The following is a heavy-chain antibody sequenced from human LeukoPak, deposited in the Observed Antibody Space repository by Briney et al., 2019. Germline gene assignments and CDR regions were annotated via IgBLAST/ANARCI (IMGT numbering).Heavy chain of an antibody. CDR1: GFTVSSNY. V-gene: IGHV3-53*01. Sequence: PGGSLRLSCAASGFTVSSNYMSWVRQAPGKGLEWVSVIYSGGSTYYADSVKGRFTISRDNSKNTLYLQMNSLRAEDTAVYYCARDLPSVVPAAIGLGMDVWGQGTTVTVSS. CDR2: IYSGGST. CDR3: ARDLPSVVPAAIGLGMDV. J-gene: IGHJ6*02. D-gene: IGHD2-2*01.